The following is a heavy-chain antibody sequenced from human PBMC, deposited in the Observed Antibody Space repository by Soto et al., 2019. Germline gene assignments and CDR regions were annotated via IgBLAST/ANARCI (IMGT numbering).Heavy chain of an antibody. V-gene: IGHV3-74*01. J-gene: IGHJ6*02. CDR2: INSDGSST. CDR3: ARGIQLWSDYYYYGMDV. CDR1: GFTFSSYW. Sequence: GGSLRLSCAASGFTFSSYWMHWVRQAPGKGLVWVSRINSDGSSTSYAGSVKGRFTISRDNAKNTLYLQMNSLRAEDTAVYYCARGIQLWSDYYYYGMDVWGQGTTVTVSS. D-gene: IGHD5-18*01.